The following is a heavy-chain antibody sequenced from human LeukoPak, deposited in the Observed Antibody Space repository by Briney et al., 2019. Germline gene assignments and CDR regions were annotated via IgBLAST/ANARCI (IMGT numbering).Heavy chain of an antibody. CDR2: IRYDGSNK. CDR1: GFTFSSYG. V-gene: IGHV3-30*02. Sequence: PGGSLRLSCAASGFTFSSYGMHWGRQAPGKVLEWVAFIRYDGSNKYYADSVKGRFTISRDNSKNTLFLQMNSLRAEDTAVYYCARPGGVYSRAPRYFDYWGQGTLVTVSS. CDR3: ARPGGVYSRAPRYFDY. D-gene: IGHD6-13*01. J-gene: IGHJ4*02.